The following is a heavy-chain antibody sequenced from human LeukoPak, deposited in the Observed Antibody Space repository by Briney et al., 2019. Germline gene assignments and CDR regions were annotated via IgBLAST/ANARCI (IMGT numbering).Heavy chain of an antibody. Sequence: SQTLSLTFAISGDSVSSNRATWNWIRQSPSRGLEWLGRTYFRSKWYNDYAVSVKSRITINPDTSKNQFSLQLNSVTPEDTAAYYCARRGPAGSSSSGMDVWGQGTTVTVSS. J-gene: IGHJ6*02. V-gene: IGHV6-1*01. CDR1: GDSVSSNRAT. CDR3: ARRGPAGSSSSGMDV. D-gene: IGHD6-6*01. CDR2: TYFRSKWYN.